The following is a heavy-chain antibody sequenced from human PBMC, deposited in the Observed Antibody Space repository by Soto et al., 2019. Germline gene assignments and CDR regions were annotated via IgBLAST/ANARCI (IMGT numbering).Heavy chain of an antibody. CDR1: GFTFSSHW. V-gene: IGHV3-74*01. CDR2: INGDGTST. J-gene: IGHJ5*01. CDR3: AGSPGLSRISGTTLGA. D-gene: IGHD1-7*01. Sequence: GRSLRLSCAASGFTFSSHWMHWVRQAPGKGLVWVSRINGDGTSTSYADSGKGRFTISRDNAKNTLYLQVNSLRADDTAVYYCAGSPGLSRISGTTLGAWGRGTLVTVS.